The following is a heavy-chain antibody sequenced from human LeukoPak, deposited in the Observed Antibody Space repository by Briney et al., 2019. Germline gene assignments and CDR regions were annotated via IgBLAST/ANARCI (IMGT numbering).Heavy chain of an antibody. CDR2: ISNSGDST. CDR1: GFTFSNYA. V-gene: IGHV3-23*01. Sequence: GGSLRLSCAASGFTFSNYALSWVRQAPGKGLEWVSAISNSGDSTYYADSVKGRFAISRDNSKNTLYLQMNSLRAEDTAVYYCARDGTPDRITLFSHYFDSWGQGTLVTVSS. D-gene: IGHD3-9*01. CDR3: ARDGTPDRITLFSHYFDS. J-gene: IGHJ4*02.